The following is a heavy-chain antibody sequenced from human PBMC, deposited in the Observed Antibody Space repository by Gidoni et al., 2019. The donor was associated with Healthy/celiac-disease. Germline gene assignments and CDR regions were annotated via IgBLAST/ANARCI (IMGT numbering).Heavy chain of an antibody. D-gene: IGHD3-10*01. CDR2: ISSSRSYI. CDR1: GFIFSSYS. V-gene: IGHV3-21*01. Sequence: EVQLVEYGGGLVKTGGSLRLSGAASGFIFSSYSMSWVRQAPGKGLEWVSSISSSRSYIYYADSVKGRFTISRDNAKNSLYLQMNSLRAEDTAVYYCARDAWDGSGSYYSFDYWGQGTLVTVSS. J-gene: IGHJ4*02. CDR3: ARDAWDGSGSYYSFDY.